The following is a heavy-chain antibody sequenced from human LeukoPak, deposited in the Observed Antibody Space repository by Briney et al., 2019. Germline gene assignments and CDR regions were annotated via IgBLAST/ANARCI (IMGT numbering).Heavy chain of an antibody. CDR2: ISSSGSTI. Sequence: GGSLRLSCAASGFTFSSYAMSWVRQAPGKGLEWVSYISSSGSTIYYADSVKGRFTISRDNAKNSLYLQMNSLRAEDTAVYYCARNRRVYYYDSSGYSRPADAFDIWGQGTMVTVSS. J-gene: IGHJ3*02. CDR1: GFTFSSYA. CDR3: ARNRRVYYYDSSGYSRPADAFDI. D-gene: IGHD3-22*01. V-gene: IGHV3-48*04.